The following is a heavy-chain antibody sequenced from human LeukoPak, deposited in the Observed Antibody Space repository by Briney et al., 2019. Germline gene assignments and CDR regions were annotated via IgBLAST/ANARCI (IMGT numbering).Heavy chain of an antibody. CDR2: IIPILGIA. V-gene: IGHV1-69*04. J-gene: IGHJ4*02. CDR3: ARGDTVVTSNDYYFDY. D-gene: IGHD4-23*01. Sequence: ASVKVSCKASGGTFSSYAISWVRQAPGQGLEWMGRIIPILGIANYAQKFQGRVTITAGKSTSTAYMELSSLRSEDTAVYYCARGDTVVTSNDYYFDYWGQGTLVTVSS. CDR1: GGTFSSYA.